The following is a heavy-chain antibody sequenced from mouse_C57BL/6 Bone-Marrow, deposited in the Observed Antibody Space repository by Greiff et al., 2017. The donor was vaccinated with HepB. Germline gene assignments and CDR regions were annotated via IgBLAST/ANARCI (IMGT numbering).Heavy chain of an antibody. CDR1: GFTFSSYT. CDR3: ARNYYGSSWAY. D-gene: IGHD1-1*01. J-gene: IGHJ3*01. Sequence: DVKLVESGGGLVKPGGSLKLSCAASGFTFSSYTMSWVRQTPEKRLEWVATISGGGGNTYYPDSVKGRFTISRDTAKNTLYLQMSSLRSEDTALYYCARNYYGSSWAYWGQGTLVTVSA. CDR2: ISGGGGNT. V-gene: IGHV5-9*01.